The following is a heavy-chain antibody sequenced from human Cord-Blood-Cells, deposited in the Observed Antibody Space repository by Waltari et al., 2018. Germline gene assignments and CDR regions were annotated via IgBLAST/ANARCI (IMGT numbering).Heavy chain of an antibody. CDR1: GFSLSTSGMR. CDR2: IDWDDDK. CDR3: ARTNPYSSSWYYFDY. Sequence: QVTLKESGPALVKPTQTLTLTCTFSGFSLSTSGMRVRWIRQPPGKALEWLARIDWDDDKFYSTSLKTRLTISKDTSKNQVVLTMTNMDPVDTATYYCARTNPYSSSWYYFDYWGQGTLVTVSS. J-gene: IGHJ4*02. V-gene: IGHV2-70*04. D-gene: IGHD6-13*01.